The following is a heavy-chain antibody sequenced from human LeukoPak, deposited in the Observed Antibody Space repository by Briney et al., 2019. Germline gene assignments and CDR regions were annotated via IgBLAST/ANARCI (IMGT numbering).Heavy chain of an antibody. Sequence: PSETLSLTCTVSGYSISSGYYWGWIRQPPGKGLEWIGSIYHSGSTYYNPSLKSRFTISVDTSKNQFSLKLSSVTAADTAVYYCASLHRRGGDYWGQGTLVTVSS. V-gene: IGHV4-38-2*02. CDR2: IYHSGST. CDR1: GYSISSGYY. D-gene: IGHD1-14*01. CDR3: ASLHRRGGDY. J-gene: IGHJ4*02.